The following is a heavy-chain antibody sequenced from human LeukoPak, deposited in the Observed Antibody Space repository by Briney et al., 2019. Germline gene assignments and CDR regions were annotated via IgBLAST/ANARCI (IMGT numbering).Heavy chain of an antibody. V-gene: IGHV4-59*08. D-gene: IGHD3-10*01. J-gene: IGHJ5*02. CDR2: IYYSGST. CDR3: ARHSVITMVRGVITPFDP. CDR1: GGSISRYY. Sequence: LETLSLTCTVSGGSISRYYWSWIRQPPGKGLEWSGYIYYSGSTNYNPSLKSRVTISVDTSKNQFSLKLSSVTAADTAVYYCARHSVITMVRGVITPFDPGGQGTLVTVSS.